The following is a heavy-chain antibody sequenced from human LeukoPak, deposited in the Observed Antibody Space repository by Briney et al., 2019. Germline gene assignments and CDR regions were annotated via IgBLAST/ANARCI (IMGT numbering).Heavy chain of an antibody. D-gene: IGHD2-2*02. CDR1: GFTFSSYS. CDR2: IYYSGST. V-gene: IGHV4-39*07. Sequence: GSLRLSCAASGFTFSSYSMNWVRQPPGKGLEWIGSIYYSGSTYYNPSLKSRVTMSVDTSKNQFSLKLSSVTAADTAVYYCARDGYCSSTSCYKQGTFDYWGQGTLVTVSS. CDR3: ARDGYCSSTSCYKQGTFDY. J-gene: IGHJ4*02.